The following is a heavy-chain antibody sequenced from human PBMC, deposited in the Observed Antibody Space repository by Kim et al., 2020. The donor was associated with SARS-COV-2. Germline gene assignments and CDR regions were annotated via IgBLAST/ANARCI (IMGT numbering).Heavy chain of an antibody. J-gene: IGHJ4*02. V-gene: IGHV3-33*01. Sequence: GGSLRLSCAASGFTFRTYGMHWVRQAPGKGLEWVAIIWYDGSNENYADSVKGRFTISRDNSKNTLYLQMNSLRVEDTAVYYCARDPGGDQGFDYWGQGTRVSVSS. CDR2: IWYDGSNE. CDR1: GFTFRTYG. D-gene: IGHD3-10*01. CDR3: ARDPGGDQGFDY.